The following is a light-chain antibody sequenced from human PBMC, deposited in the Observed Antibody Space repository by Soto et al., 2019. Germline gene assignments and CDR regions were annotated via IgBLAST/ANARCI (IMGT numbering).Light chain of an antibody. Sequence: QSVLTQPPSVSAAPGQKVTISCSGSSSNIGNNYVSWYQQFPGTAPKLIIYDVNNRPSGVPDRFSGSKSGNAASLTISGLQAEDEGDYYCSSYTSSSTYVFGTGTKVTVL. CDR3: SSYTSSSTYV. CDR1: SSNIGNNY. CDR2: DVN. V-gene: IGLV2-18*02. J-gene: IGLJ1*01.